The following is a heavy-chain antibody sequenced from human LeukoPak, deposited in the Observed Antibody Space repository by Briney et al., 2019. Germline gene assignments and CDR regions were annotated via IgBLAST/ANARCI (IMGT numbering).Heavy chain of an antibody. J-gene: IGHJ5*02. CDR1: GGSISSGSYY. CDR3: ARAVGRIGFDP. CDR2: IHTSGST. D-gene: IGHD1-26*01. Sequence: SQTLSLTCTVSGGSISSGSYYWSWIRQPAGKGLEWIGRIHTSGSTNYNPSLKSRVTISVDTSKNQFSLKLSSVTAADTAVYYCARAVGRIGFDPWGQGTLVTVSS. V-gene: IGHV4-61*02.